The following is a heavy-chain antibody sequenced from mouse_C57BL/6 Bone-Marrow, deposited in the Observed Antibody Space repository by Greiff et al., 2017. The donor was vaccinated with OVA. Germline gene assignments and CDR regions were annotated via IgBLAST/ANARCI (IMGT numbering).Heavy chain of an antibody. CDR3: AMYYGYFDY. J-gene: IGHJ2*01. V-gene: IGHV1-69*01. CDR1: GYTFTSYW. CDR2: IDPSDSYT. Sequence: QVQLKQPGAELVMPGASVKLSCKASGYTFTSYWMHWVKQRPGQGLEWIGEIDPSDSYTNYNQKFKGKSTLTVYKSSSTAYMQLSSLTSEDSAVYYCAMYYGYFDYWGQGTTLTVSS. D-gene: IGHD1-1*02.